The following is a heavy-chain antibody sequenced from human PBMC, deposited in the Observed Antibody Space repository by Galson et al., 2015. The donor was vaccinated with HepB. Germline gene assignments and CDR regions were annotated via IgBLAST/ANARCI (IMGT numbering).Heavy chain of an antibody. D-gene: IGHD3-3*01. CDR3: ARGYMEFYDFWSGYNPDYFDS. CDR2: INPYNGNT. Sequence: VKVSCKASGYTFTSYGISWVRQAPGQGLEWVGWINPYNGNTNYAQKLQGRVTLTTDTSTSIVYMELRRLRSDDTAVYYCARGYMEFYDFWSGYNPDYFDSWGQGTLVTVSS. J-gene: IGHJ4*02. CDR1: GYTFTSYG. V-gene: IGHV1-18*04.